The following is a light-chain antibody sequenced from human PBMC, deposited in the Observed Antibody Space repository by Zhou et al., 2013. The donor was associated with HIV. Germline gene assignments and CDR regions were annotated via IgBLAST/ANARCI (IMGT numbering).Light chain of an antibody. CDR1: QTISTY. Sequence: DIQMTQSPSSLSASVGDRVTITCRASQTISTYLNWYQQRPGKVPKLLIYAASALHDGVPSRFSGSGSGTDFTLTISSLQPEDVATYYCQQSYNTPHTFGQGTKLEIK. J-gene: IGKJ2*01. CDR3: QQSYNTPHT. CDR2: AAS. V-gene: IGKV1-39*01.